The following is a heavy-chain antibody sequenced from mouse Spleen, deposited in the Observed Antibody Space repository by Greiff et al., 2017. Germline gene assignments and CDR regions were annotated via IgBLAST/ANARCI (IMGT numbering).Heavy chain of an antibody. CDR3: ASGSMVTTRAMDY. V-gene: IGHV1-74*01. D-gene: IGHD2-10*02. J-gene: IGHJ4*01. CDR1: GYTFTSYW. CDR2: IDPYDSET. Sequence: VQLQQPGAELVRPGASVKLSCKASGYTFTSYWMNWVKQRPEQGLEWIGRIDPYDSETHYNQKLKDKAILTVDKSSSTAYMQLSSLTSEDSAVYYCASGSMVTTRAMDYWGQGTSVTVSS.